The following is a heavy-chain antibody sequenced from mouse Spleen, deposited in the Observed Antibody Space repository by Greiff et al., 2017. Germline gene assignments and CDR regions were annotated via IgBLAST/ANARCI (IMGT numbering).Heavy chain of an antibody. J-gene: IGHJ2*01. CDR3: AREYYYGSTFDY. Sequence: QVQLQQSGAELVKPGASVKMSCKASGYTFTSYWITWVKQRPGQGLEWIGDIYPGSGSTNYNEKFKSKATLTVDTSSSTAYMQLSSLTSEDSAVYYCAREYYYGSTFDYWGQGTTLTVSS. CDR2: IYPGSGST. D-gene: IGHD1-1*01. CDR1: GYTFTSYW. V-gene: IGHV1-55*01.